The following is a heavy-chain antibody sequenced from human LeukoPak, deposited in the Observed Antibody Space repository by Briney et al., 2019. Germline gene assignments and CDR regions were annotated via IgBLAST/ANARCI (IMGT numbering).Heavy chain of an antibody. J-gene: IGHJ4*02. D-gene: IGHD6-19*01. CDR1: GYTFTSYY. CDR2: INPSGGST. CDR3: ARGRSSGWYDY. Sequence: ASVKVSCKATGYTFTSYYMHWVRQAPGQGLEWMGIINPSGGSTSYAQKFQGRVTMTRDMSTSTVYMELSSLRSEDTAVYYCARGRSSGWYDYWGQGTLVTVSS. V-gene: IGHV1-46*01.